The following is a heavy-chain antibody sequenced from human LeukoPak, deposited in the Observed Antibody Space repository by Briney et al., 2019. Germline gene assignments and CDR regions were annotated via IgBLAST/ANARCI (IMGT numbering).Heavy chain of an antibody. CDR1: GYTFTSYG. V-gene: IGHV1-18*01. Sequence: ASAKVSCKASGYTFTSYGISWVRQAPGQGLEWMGWISAYNGNTNYAQKLQGRVTMTTDTSTSTAYMELRSLRSDDTAVYYCARGLTSGLQFIKTYYYYYGMDVWGQGTTVTVSS. J-gene: IGHJ6*02. CDR3: ARGLTSGLQFIKTYYYYYGMDV. CDR2: ISAYNGNT. D-gene: IGHD5-24*01.